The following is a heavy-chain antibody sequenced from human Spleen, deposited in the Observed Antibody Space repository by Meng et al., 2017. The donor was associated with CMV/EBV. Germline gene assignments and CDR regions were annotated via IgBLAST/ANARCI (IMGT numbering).Heavy chain of an antibody. V-gene: IGHV3-49*04. CDR2: VRSKGYDERT. CDR3: THLWFGTYYYGMDV. CDR1: GFTFGDYA. J-gene: IGHJ6*02. Sequence: GGSLRLSCTASGFTFGDYAMNWVRQAPGKGLEWVGFVRSKGYDERTEYAASVKGRFTISRDDSKSIAHLQMNSLKTEDTAVYYCTHLWFGTYYYGMDVWGQGTTVTVSS. D-gene: IGHD3-10*01.